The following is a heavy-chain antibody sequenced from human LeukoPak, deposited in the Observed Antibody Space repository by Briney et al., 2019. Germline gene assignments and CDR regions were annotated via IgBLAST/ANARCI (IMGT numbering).Heavy chain of an antibody. CDR1: GGSISSSNYY. CDR2: IYYSGST. Sequence: SETLSLTCTVSGGSISSSNYYWGWIRQSPGKGLEWIGFIYYSGSTYYNPSLKSRVTISLDTSKNQFSLKLTSVTAADTAVYYCARALNYYDSSVGQFDYWGQGTLVTISS. V-gene: IGHV4-39*07. J-gene: IGHJ4*02. CDR3: ARALNYYDSSVGQFDY. D-gene: IGHD3-22*01.